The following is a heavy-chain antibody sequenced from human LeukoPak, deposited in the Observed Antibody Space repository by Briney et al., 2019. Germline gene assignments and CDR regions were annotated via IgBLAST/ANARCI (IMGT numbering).Heavy chain of an antibody. V-gene: IGHV3-30*03. D-gene: IGHD6-19*01. J-gene: IGHJ6*03. CDR2: ISYDGGIK. Sequence: GGSLRLSCAASGFTFSRYGIHWVRQAPGKGLEWVAVISYDGGIKYYADSVKGRFTISRDNSKNTLYLEMNSLGAEDTAVYYCARGHTDSSGWIYYYYYMDVWGKGTTVTISS. CDR3: ARGHTDSSGWIYYYYYMDV. CDR1: GFTFSRYG.